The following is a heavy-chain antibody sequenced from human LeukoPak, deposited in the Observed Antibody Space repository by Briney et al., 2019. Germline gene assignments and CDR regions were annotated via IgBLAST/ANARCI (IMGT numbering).Heavy chain of an antibody. CDR1: GDSISSYY. Sequence: SETLSLTCTVSGDSISSYYWSWIRQPPGKGLEWIGYIYYSGSTNYNPSLKSRVTISVDTSKNQFSLKLSSVTAADTAVYYCARGRSGGSWRNYYYYYMDVWGKGTTVTVSS. CDR2: IYYSGST. V-gene: IGHV4-59*12. D-gene: IGHD2-15*01. CDR3: ARGRSGGSWRNYYYYYMDV. J-gene: IGHJ6*03.